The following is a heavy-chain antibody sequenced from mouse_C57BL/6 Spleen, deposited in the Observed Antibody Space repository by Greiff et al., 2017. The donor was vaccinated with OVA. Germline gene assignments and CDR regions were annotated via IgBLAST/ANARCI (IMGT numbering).Heavy chain of an antibody. Sequence: QVQLQQSGAELVMPGASVKLSCKASGYTFTSYWMHWVKQRPGQGLEWIGEIDPSDSYTNYNQKFKGKSTLTVDKSSSTAYMQLSSLTSEDSAVYYCARGSSGYVRGHWGQGTTLTVSS. CDR3: ARGSSGYVRGH. CDR2: IDPSDSYT. V-gene: IGHV1-69*01. D-gene: IGHD3-2*02. J-gene: IGHJ2*01. CDR1: GYTFTSYW.